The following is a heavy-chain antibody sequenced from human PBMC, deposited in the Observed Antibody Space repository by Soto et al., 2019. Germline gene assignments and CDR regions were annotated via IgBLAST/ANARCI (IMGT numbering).Heavy chain of an antibody. J-gene: IGHJ5*02. CDR2: IGSSGGDT. CDR1: GFSFSSYA. Sequence: SLRLSCTASGFSFSSYAMGWVRQAPGKGLEWVSVIGSSGGDTYYADSVKGRFTVSRDNSKNTLFLQMSSLRAEDTAIYYCAKNLIGWFYPWGQGTMVTVXS. D-gene: IGHD3-16*01. V-gene: IGHV3-23*01. CDR3: AKNLIGWFYP.